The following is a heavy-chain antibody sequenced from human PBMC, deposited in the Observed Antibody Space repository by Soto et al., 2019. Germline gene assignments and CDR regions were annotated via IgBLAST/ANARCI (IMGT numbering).Heavy chain of an antibody. CDR1: GFTVSTYY. J-gene: IGHJ6*03. D-gene: IGHD5-12*01. V-gene: IGHV3-66*01. CDR2: IYTGGTT. Sequence: ESGGGLVQPGGSLRLSCAASGFTVSTYYMTLVRQAPGMGLEWVSVIYTGGTTYYADSVKGRFTISRDNSKNTMYLQMHSLRAEDTAVYYCARVESGYDYYYYYYMDLWGKGTTVTVSS. CDR3: ARVESGYDYYYYYYMDL.